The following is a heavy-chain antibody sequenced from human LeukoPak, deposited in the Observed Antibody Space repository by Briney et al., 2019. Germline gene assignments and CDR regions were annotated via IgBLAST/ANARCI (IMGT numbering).Heavy chain of an antibody. Sequence: PGRSLRLSCAASGFTFSSYAMHWVRQAPGKGLEWVAVISYDGSNKYYADSVKGRFTISRDNSKNTLYLQMNSLRAEDTAVYYCADEPFDYWGQGTLVTVSS. CDR1: GFTFSSYA. CDR3: ADEPFDY. J-gene: IGHJ4*02. CDR2: ISYDGSNK. V-gene: IGHV3-30*04.